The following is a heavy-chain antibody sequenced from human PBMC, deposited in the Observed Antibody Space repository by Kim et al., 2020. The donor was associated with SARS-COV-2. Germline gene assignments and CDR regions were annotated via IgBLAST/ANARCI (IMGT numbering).Heavy chain of an antibody. CDR2: ISRSSNPI. Sequence: GGSLRLSCAASGFAFTTYSMNWVRQAPGKGLEWISYISRSSNPIYYADSVKGRFTISRDNAKNSLYLQMNSLRDEDTAVYYCTSSRAQTHYGMDVWGQGT. V-gene: IGHV3-48*02. J-gene: IGHJ6*02. D-gene: IGHD2-2*01. CDR1: GFAFTTYS. CDR3: TSSRAQTHYGMDV.